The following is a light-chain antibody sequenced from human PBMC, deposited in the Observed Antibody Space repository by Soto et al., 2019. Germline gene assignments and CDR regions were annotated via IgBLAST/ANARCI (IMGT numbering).Light chain of an antibody. CDR1: RSNIGKNT. V-gene: IGLV1-44*01. CDR2: TPN. Sequence: QSVLTQPPSMSASPGHTITISCSGARSNIGKNTLNWFQQLPGTAPNLLISTPNHRPSGVRDRFSASKSGTSASLTISGLRSDDEADYYCAAWDDILNIVVFGGGTKVTVL. CDR3: AAWDDILNIVV. J-gene: IGLJ2*01.